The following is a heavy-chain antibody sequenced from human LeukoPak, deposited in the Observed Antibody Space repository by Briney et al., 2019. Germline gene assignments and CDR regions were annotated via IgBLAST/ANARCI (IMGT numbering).Heavy chain of an antibody. CDR2: ISSSSSYI. D-gene: IGHD6-13*01. Sequence: PGGSLRLSCAASGFTFSSYSMNWVRQAPGKGLEWVSSISSSSSYIYYADSVKGRFTITRDNAKNSLFLQMSSLRAEDAALYYCAKDIVRVAAWGHHYGMDVWGQGTTVTVSS. CDR3: AKDIVRVAAWGHHYGMDV. J-gene: IGHJ6*02. CDR1: GFTFSSYS. V-gene: IGHV3-21*04.